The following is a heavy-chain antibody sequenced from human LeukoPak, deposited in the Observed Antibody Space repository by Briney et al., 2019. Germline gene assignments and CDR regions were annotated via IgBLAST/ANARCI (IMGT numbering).Heavy chain of an antibody. CDR1: GDSISSYSYY. J-gene: IGHJ4*01. CDR3: ARESGDTRTVNSFDF. CDR2: ILFRGAT. D-gene: IGHD2-21*01. Sequence: SSETLSLTCTVSGDSISSYSYYWAWIRQPPGKGLEWIGSILFRGATHYNPSLKPRIIMSVDTSQNHFSLKLTSVTAADTAVYFCARESGDTRTVNSFDFWGRGTLITVSS. V-gene: IGHV4-39*07.